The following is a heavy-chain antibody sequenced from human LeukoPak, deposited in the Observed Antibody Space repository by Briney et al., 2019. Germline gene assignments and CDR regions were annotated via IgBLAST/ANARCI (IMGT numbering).Heavy chain of an antibody. CDR3: ARGKSNYGDYVDY. CDR1: GFTFSTYT. J-gene: IGHJ4*02. CDR2: ISSSSIYI. Sequence: GGSLRLSCAASGFTFSTYTMNWVRQAPGKGLEWVSSISSSSIYIYYADSMKGRFTISRDNAKNSLYLQMNSLRAEDTAVYYCARGKSNYGDYVDYWGQGTLVTVSS. V-gene: IGHV3-21*01. D-gene: IGHD4-17*01.